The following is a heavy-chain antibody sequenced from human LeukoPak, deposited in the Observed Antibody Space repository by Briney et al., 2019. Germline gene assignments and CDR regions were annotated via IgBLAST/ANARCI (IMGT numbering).Heavy chain of an antibody. CDR2: IYYSGST. Sequence: KPSETLSLTCAVSGYSISSGYYWGWIRQPPGKGLEWIGSIYYSGSTYYNPTLKSRVTISVDTSKNQFSLKLSSVTAADTAVYYCARHEEEWFRYDSSALGYWGQGTLVTVSS. J-gene: IGHJ4*02. CDR1: GYSISSGYY. V-gene: IGHV4-38-2*01. D-gene: IGHD3-22*01. CDR3: ARHEEEWFRYDSSALGY.